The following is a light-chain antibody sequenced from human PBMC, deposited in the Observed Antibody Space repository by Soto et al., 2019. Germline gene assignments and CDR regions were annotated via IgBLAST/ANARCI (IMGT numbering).Light chain of an antibody. CDR1: SSDVGSYNL. V-gene: IGLV2-14*02. CDR3: QAWDSSTANVV. Sequence: QSALTQPASVSGSPGQSITISCTGTSSDVGSYNLVSWYQQHPGKAPKLMIYEGSKRPSGIPERFSGSNSGNTATLTISGTQAMDEADYYCQAWDSSTANVVFGGGTKLTVL. CDR2: EGS. J-gene: IGLJ2*01.